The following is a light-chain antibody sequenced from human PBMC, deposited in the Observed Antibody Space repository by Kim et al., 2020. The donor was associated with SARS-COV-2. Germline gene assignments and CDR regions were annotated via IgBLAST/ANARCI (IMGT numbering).Light chain of an antibody. Sequence: QSALTQPASVSGSPGQSITISCTGTSYDVGTYNLVSWYQHHPGKAPQLLIYEVTKRPSGVSNRFSGSKSGDTASLTISGLQAEDEGDYYCSSYTSSSTLVVFGGGTKLTVL. CDR2: EVT. V-gene: IGLV2-14*02. CDR1: SYDVGTYNL. J-gene: IGLJ2*01. CDR3: SSYTSSSTLVV.